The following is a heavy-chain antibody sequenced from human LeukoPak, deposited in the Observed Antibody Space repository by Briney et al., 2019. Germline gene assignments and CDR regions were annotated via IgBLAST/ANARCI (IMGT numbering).Heavy chain of an antibody. CDR3: ARGPYYGSGSAANYYGMDV. V-gene: IGHV1-2*04. CDR2: INPNSGGT. J-gene: IGHJ6*02. CDR1: GYTFTGYY. D-gene: IGHD3-10*01. Sequence: GASVKVSCKASGYTFTGYYMHWVRQAPGQGLEWMGWINPNSGGTNYAQKFQGWVTMTRDTSISTAYMELSRLRSDDPAVYYCARGPYYGSGSAANYYGMDVWGQGTTVTVSS.